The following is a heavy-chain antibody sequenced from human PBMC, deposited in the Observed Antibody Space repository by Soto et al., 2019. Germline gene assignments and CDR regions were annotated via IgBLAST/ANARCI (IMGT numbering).Heavy chain of an antibody. CDR2: IYHSGST. Sequence: SETLSLTCAVSGYSISSGYYWGWIRQPPGKGLEWIGRIYHSGSTYYNPSLKSRVTISVDTSKNQFSLKLSSVTAADTAVYYGASPSEEYNWNHTGAYYYGMDVWGQGTTVTVSS. D-gene: IGHD1-20*01. J-gene: IGHJ6*02. CDR3: ASPSEEYNWNHTGAYYYGMDV. CDR1: GYSISSGYY. V-gene: IGHV4-38-2*01.